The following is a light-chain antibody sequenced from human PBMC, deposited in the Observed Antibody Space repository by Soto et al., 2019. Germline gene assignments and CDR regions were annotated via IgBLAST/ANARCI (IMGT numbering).Light chain of an antibody. CDR1: QSVLYSSNNKNY. V-gene: IGKV4-1*01. CDR2: WAS. CDR3: QQHGSSPIT. J-gene: IGKJ5*01. Sequence: DIVLTQSPDSLAVSLGERATLHCKSSQSVLYSSNNKNYLAWYQQKPGQPPKLLIYWASTRESGVPDRFSGSGSGTDFTLTISRLEPEDFAVYYCQQHGSSPITFGQGTRLEI.